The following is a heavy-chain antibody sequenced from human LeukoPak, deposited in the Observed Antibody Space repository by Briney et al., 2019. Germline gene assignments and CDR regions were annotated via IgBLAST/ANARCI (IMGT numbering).Heavy chain of an antibody. CDR2: INPNSGGT. V-gene: IGHV1-2*02. Sequence: ASVKVSCKASGYTFTSYGISWVRQAPGQGLEWMGWINPNSGGTNYAQKFQGRVTMTRDTSISTAYMELSRLRSEDTAVYYCAREPYLQYYGMDVWGQGTTVTVSS. CDR1: GYTFTSYG. D-gene: IGHD3-16*01. J-gene: IGHJ6*02. CDR3: AREPYLQYYGMDV.